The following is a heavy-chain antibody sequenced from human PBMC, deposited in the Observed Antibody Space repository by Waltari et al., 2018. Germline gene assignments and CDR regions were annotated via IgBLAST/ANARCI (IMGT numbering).Heavy chain of an antibody. CDR3: ARDSGGRPFDY. CDR1: GCTVSSTY. Sequence: EVQLVASGGGLIQPGGSLSRSCAASGCTVSSTYMSWVRQAPGKGLEWVSIIHSDCNTYYKDSVKGRFTISRDNSKNTLYLQMNSLRAEDTAVYYCARDSGGRPFDYWGQGILVTVSA. V-gene: IGHV3-53*01. D-gene: IGHD3-16*01. CDR2: IHSDCNT. J-gene: IGHJ4*02.